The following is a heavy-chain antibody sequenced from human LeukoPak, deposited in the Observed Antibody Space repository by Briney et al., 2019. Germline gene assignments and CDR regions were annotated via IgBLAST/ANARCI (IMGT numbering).Heavy chain of an antibody. Sequence: SETLSLTCTVSGGSISSYYWNWMRRPPGKGLEWIGYISYSGSTNYNPSLKSRVTISVDTSKNQFSLKLNSVTAADTAVYYCARLNTGGYYYYGMDVWGQGTTVTVPS. V-gene: IGHV4-59*08. CDR2: ISYSGST. CDR1: GGSISSYY. J-gene: IGHJ6*02. CDR3: ARLNTGGYYYYGMDV. D-gene: IGHD1-14*01.